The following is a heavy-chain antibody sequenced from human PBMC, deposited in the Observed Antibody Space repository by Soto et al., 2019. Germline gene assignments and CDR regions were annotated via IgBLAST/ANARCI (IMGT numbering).Heavy chain of an antibody. V-gene: IGHV3-7*02. CDR1: GFTFSSYW. CDR2: IKQDGSEK. J-gene: IGHJ4*02. D-gene: IGHD3-9*01. Sequence: GGSLRISCAASGFTFSSYWVSWVRQAPGKGLEWVANIKQDGSEKNYVDSVKGRFTIFRDNAKNSLYLQMNSLRAEDTAVYFCERIDKRAFDYWGQGTLVNVSS. CDR3: ERIDKRAFDY.